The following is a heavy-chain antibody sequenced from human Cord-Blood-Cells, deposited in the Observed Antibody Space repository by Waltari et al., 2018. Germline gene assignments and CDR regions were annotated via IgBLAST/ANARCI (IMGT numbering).Heavy chain of an antibody. CDR3: AGEGGLGYCNSTSCYTPPNYYYYYMDV. V-gene: IGHV1-69*01. Sequence: QVQLVQSGAEVKKPGSSVKVSCKASGGTFSSYAISWVRQAPGQGLEWMGGIIPIFGTANYAQKFQGGVTITADEATRTSARELSSLRSEDTAVYYCAGEGGLGYCNSTSCYTPPNYYYYYMDVWGKGTTVTVSS. CDR2: IIPIFGTA. D-gene: IGHD2-2*02. CDR1: GGTFSSYA. J-gene: IGHJ6*03.